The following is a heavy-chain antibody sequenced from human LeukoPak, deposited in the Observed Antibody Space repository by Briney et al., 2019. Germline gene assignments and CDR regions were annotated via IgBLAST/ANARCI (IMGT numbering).Heavy chain of an antibody. V-gene: IGHV4-39*07. D-gene: IGHD6-19*01. CDR2: IYYSGST. J-gene: IGHJ4*02. CDR3: ARGVTAVAGPVGY. CDR1: GASISSTTYY. Sequence: PSETLSLTCTVSGASISSTTYYWGWIRQPPGKGLEWIGSIYYSGSTYYNPSLKSRVTISVDTSKNQFSLKLSSVTAADTAVYYCARGVTAVAGPVGYWGQGTLVTVSS.